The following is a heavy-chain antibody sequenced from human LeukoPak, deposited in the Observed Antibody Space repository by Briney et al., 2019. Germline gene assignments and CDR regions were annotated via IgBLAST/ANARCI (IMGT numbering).Heavy chain of an antibody. CDR2: ISSSSSTI. V-gene: IGHV3-48*04. J-gene: IGHJ4*02. D-gene: IGHD3-9*01. CDR3: ARAPTPTYYDILTGFDY. CDR1: GFTFSSYS. Sequence: GGSLRLSCAASGFTFSSYSMNWVRQAPGKGLEWVSYISSSSSTIYYADSVKGRFTISRDNAKNSLYLQMNSLRAEDTAVYYCARAPTPTYYDILTGFDYWGQGTLVTVSS.